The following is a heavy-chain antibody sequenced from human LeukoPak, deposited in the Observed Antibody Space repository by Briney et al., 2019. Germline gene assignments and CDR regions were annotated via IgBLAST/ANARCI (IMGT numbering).Heavy chain of an antibody. CDR1: GFTFSSYA. CDR2: ISGSGGST. V-gene: IGHV3-23*01. D-gene: IGHD3-22*01. J-gene: IGHJ4*02. CDR3: AKAIHLSTYYYDSSGYSRGFDY. Sequence: GGSLRLSCAASGFTFSSYAMSWVRQAPGKGLEWVSAISGSGGSTYYADSVKGRFTISRDNFKNTLYLQMNSLRAEDTAVYYCAKAIHLSTYYYDSSGYSRGFDYWGQGTLVTVSS.